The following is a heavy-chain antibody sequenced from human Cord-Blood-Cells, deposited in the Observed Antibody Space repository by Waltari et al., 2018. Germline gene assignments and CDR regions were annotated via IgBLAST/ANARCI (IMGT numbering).Heavy chain of an antibody. CDR2: IYYSGST. CDR1: GGSISSSSYY. J-gene: IGHJ5*02. V-gene: IGHV4-39*01. D-gene: IGHD6-6*01. CDR3: ARHMTQLVSKATTWVDP. Sequence: QLQLQESGPGLVKPSETLSLTCTVSGGSISSSSYYWGWSRQPPGKGLEWIGSIYYSGSTSYNPSLKSRVTIAVDTSQNQCSMKLSSVTAADTAVYYCARHMTQLVSKATTWVDPWGQGTLVTVSS.